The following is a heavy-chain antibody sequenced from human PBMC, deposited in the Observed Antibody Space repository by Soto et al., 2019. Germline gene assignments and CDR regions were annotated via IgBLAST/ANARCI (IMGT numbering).Heavy chain of an antibody. CDR1: GFTFSSYA. CDR2: ISGSGATT. D-gene: IGHD2-2*01. CDR3: AKDMRFDP. Sequence: GGSLRLSCAASGFTFSSYAMSWVRQPPGEGLEWVSAISGSGATTYYADSVKGRFTISRDNSKNTLYLQMNSLRVDDTAVYYCAKDMRFDPWGQGTLVTVSS. V-gene: IGHV3-23*01. J-gene: IGHJ5*02.